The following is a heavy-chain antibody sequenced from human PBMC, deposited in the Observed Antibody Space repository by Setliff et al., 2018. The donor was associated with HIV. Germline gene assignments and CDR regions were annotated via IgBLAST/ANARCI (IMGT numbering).Heavy chain of an antibody. CDR3: ARGRRLFGSGLAYY. V-gene: IGHV4-34*01. Sequence: PSENLSLTCAVSGDSLSSYYWIWIRQSPGEGLEGIGEINQNANTNYNPSLKGRVALSLDSSKNHLTLKLTSVSAADTGLYYCARGRRLFGSGLAYYWGQGSLVTVSS. CDR1: GDSLSSYY. D-gene: IGHD3-10*01. CDR2: INQNANT. J-gene: IGHJ4*02.